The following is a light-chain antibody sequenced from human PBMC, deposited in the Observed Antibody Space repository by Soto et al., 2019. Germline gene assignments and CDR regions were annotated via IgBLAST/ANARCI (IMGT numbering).Light chain of an antibody. CDR2: EVV. J-gene: IGLJ1*01. V-gene: IGLV2-8*01. CDR1: KSDIGVYDF. Sequence: QSALTQPPSASGSPGQSVTISCTGTKSDIGVYDFVSWYQHHPGKAPRLIIYEVVQRPSGVPDRFSGSKSGNTASLTVSGLQAAYEADYFCRSYAGSNTYVFGSGTKV. CDR3: RSYAGSNTYV.